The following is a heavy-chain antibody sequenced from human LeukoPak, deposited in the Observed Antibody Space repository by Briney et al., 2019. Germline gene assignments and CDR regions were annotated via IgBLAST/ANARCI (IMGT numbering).Heavy chain of an antibody. V-gene: IGHV3-53*01. J-gene: IGHJ6*02. CDR3: ARGDSSSWYLYGMDV. CDR2: IYNGGST. D-gene: IGHD6-13*01. CDR1: GFTVNSHY. Sequence: GGSLRLSCAASGFTVNSHYMSWVRQAPGRGLEWVSVIYNGGSTYDADSVKGRFTISRDNPKNMLYLQMSSLRAEDTAVYYCARGDSSSWYLYGMDVWGQGTTVTVSS.